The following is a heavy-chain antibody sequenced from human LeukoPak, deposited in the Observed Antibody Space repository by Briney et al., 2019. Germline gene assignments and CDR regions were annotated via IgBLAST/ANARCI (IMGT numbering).Heavy chain of an antibody. CDR3: ARGPGYYGSGSVDY. CDR1: GYTFTSYG. V-gene: IGHV1-18*04. Sequence: ASVKVSCKASGYTFTSYGISWVRQAPGQGLEWMGWISAYNGNTNYAQKLRGRVTMTTDTSTSTTYMELRSLRSDDTAVYYCARGPGYYGSGSVDYWGQGTLVTVSS. CDR2: ISAYNGNT. D-gene: IGHD3-10*01. J-gene: IGHJ4*02.